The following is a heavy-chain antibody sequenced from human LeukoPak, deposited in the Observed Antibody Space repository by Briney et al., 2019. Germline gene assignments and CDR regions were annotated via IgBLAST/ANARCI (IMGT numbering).Heavy chain of an antibody. V-gene: IGHV4-59*01. CDR2: IYYSGST. J-gene: IGHJ4*02. CDR1: GGSISSYY. D-gene: IGHD5-24*01. CDR3: ARDRSRDGYTFFDY. Sequence: PSETLSLTCTVSGGSISSYYWSWIRQPPGKGLEWIGYIYYSGSTNYNPSLKSRVTIPVDTSKNQFSLKLSSVTAADTAVYYCARDRSRDGYTFFDYWGQGTLVTVSS.